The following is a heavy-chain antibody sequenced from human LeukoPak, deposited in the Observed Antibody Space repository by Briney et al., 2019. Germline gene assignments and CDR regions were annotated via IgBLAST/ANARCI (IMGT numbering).Heavy chain of an antibody. CDR1: GGSISSSSYY. CDR2: IYYSGST. D-gene: IGHD6-19*01. CDR3: AREKYSSGCSY. J-gene: IGHJ4*02. Sequence: PSETLSLTCTVSGGSISSSSYYWGWIRQPPGKGLEWIGSIYYSGSTYYNPSLKSRVTISVDTSKNQFSLKLSSVTAADTAVYYCAREKYSSGCSYWGQGTLVTVSS. V-gene: IGHV4-39*07.